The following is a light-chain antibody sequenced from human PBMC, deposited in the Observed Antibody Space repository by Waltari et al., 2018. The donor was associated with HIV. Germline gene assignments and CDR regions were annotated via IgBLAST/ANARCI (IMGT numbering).Light chain of an antibody. V-gene: IGKV1-33*01. CDR2: DAV. CDR1: QEISNY. Sequence: DIQLTKSPSSMSASVGGSVTITCQASQEISNYLIWYQQKPGKAPKLLIYDAVHLDTGVPSRFSGSGSGTDFSLTISSLQPEDFATYYCQQYDRLLFTFGGGTKVEIK. J-gene: IGKJ4*01. CDR3: QQYDRLLFT.